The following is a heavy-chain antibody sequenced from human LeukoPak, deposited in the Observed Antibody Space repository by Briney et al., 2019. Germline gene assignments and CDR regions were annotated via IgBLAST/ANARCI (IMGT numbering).Heavy chain of an antibody. Sequence: PSETLSLTCTVSGGSISSDGYYWTWIRQPPGKGLEWIGYIYHSGSTYYNPSLKSRVTISVDRSKNQFSLKLSSVTAADTAVYYCARDRPYRDPNSYWYFDLWGRGTLVTVSS. CDR3: ARDRPYRDPNSYWYFDL. D-gene: IGHD1-26*01. V-gene: IGHV4-30-2*01. CDR1: GGSISSDGYY. CDR2: IYHSGST. J-gene: IGHJ2*01.